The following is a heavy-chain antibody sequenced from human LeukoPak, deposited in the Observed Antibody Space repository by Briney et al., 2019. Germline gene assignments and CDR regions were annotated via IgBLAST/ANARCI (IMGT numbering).Heavy chain of an antibody. J-gene: IGHJ4*02. CDR1: GFTFSSYD. V-gene: IGHV3-13*01. CDR3: ARGMFDCSGGSCYSFDFDY. Sequence: GGSLRLSGAASGFTFSSYDMHWVRQATGKGLEWVSAIGTAGDTYYPGSVKGRFTISRENAKNSLYLQMNSLRAGDTAVYYCARGMFDCSGGSCYSFDFDYWGQGTLVTVSS. CDR2: IGTAGDT. D-gene: IGHD2-15*01.